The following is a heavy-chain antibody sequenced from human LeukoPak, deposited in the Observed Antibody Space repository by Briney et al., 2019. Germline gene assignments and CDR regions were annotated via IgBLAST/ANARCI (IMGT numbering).Heavy chain of an antibody. CDR3: ARAGIWGSYRSSFLKNWFDP. CDR2: INHSGST. V-gene: IGHV4-34*01. J-gene: IGHJ5*02. D-gene: IGHD3-16*02. CDR1: GGSFSGYY. Sequence: SETLSLTCAVYGGSFSGYYWSWIRQPPGKGLEWIGEINHSGSTNYNPSLKSRVTISVDTSKNQFSLKLSSVTAADTAVYYCARAGIWGSYRSSFLKNWFDPWGQGTLVTVSS.